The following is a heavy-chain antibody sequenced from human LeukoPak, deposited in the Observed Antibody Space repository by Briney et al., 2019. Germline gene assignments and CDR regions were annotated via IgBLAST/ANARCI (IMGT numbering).Heavy chain of an antibody. D-gene: IGHD6-13*01. V-gene: IGHV1-18*01. CDR1: GYTFTSYG. J-gene: IGHJ4*02. CDR2: ISAYNGNT. CDR3: ASSRVYSSPYYFDY. Sequence: GASVKVSCKASGYTFTSYGISWVRQAPGQGLEWMGWISAYNGNTNYAQKLQGRVTMTTDTSTSTAYMELRSLRSDDTAVYYCASSRVYSSPYYFDYWGQGTLVTVSS.